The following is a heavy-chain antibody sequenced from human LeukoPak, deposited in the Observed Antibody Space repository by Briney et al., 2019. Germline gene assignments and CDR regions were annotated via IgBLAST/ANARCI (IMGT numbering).Heavy chain of an antibody. J-gene: IGHJ5*02. CDR3: ARDRGYWFDP. D-gene: IGHD3-10*01. CDR1: GGSISSGDFY. Sequence: PSETLSLTCTVSGGSISSGDFYWNWIRQPPGKGLEWIGYIYYSGSTNYNPSLKSRVTISVDTSKNQFSLKLSSVTAADTAVYYRARDRGYWFDPWGQGTLVTVSS. CDR2: IYYSGST. V-gene: IGHV4-61*08.